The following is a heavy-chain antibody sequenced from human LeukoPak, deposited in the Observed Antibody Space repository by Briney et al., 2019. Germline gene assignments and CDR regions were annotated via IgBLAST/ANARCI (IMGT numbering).Heavy chain of an antibody. Sequence: SETLSLTCAVYGGSFSDYYWSWIRQPPGKGLEWIGEINHSGSTNYNPSLKSRVTISVDTSKNQFSLKLSSVTAADTAVYYCARGGPVGSSLDYWGQGTLVTVSS. CDR2: INHSGST. D-gene: IGHD6-13*01. CDR1: GGSFSDYY. V-gene: IGHV4-34*01. CDR3: ARGGPVGSSLDY. J-gene: IGHJ4*02.